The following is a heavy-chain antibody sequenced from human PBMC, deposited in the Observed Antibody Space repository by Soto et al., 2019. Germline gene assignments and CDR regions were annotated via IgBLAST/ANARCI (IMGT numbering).Heavy chain of an antibody. Sequence: ASVKVSCKASGGTFSSYAISGVRQAPGQGLEWVGGIIPRFGTANYAQKFQGRVTITADESTSTAYMELSSLRSEDTAMYYCAKVKYDSSGYYRNFDYWGQGTLVTVSS. V-gene: IGHV1-69*13. J-gene: IGHJ4*02. CDR2: IIPRFGTA. CDR3: AKVKYDSSGYYRNFDY. D-gene: IGHD3-22*01. CDR1: GGTFSSYA.